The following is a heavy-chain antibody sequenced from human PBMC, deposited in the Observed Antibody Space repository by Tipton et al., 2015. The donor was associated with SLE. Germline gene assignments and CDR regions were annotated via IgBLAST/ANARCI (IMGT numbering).Heavy chain of an antibody. CDR3: ARDRSGPTDYYYYYYMDV. Sequence: SLRLSCAASGFTFSNYWMSWVRQAPGKGLEWVSVIYSGGSTYYADSVKGRFTISRDNSKNTLYLQMNSLRAEDTAVYYCARDRSGPTDYYYYYYMDVWGKGTTVTVSS. CDR2: IYSGGST. CDR1: GFTFSNYW. J-gene: IGHJ6*03. V-gene: IGHV3-53*01.